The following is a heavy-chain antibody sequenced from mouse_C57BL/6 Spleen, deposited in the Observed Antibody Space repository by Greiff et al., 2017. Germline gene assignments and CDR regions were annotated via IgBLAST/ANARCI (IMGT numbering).Heavy chain of an antibody. J-gene: IGHJ3*01. D-gene: IGHD2-3*01. CDR2: ISYDGSN. CDR3: ARDDGYWGFAY. V-gene: IGHV3-6*01. CDR1: GYSITSGYY. Sequence: ESGPGLVKPSQSLSLTCSVTGYSITSGYYWNWIRQFPGNKLEWMGYISYDGSNNYNPSLKNRISITRDTSKNQFFLKLNSVTTEDTATYYCARDDGYWGFAYWGQGTLVTVSA.